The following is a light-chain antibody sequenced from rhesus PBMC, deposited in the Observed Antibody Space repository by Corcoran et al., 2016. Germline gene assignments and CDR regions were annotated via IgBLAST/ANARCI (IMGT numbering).Light chain of an antibody. J-gene: IGKJ1*01. V-gene: IGKV3-24*04. CDR1: QSVGSY. CDR3: QQSSNLSWT. Sequence: ETVVTQSPATLSLSPGERATLSCRASQSVGSYLAWYPQKPGLAPRPLSYCSSSRATGIPDRFSGRGSGTDFTLTTSSLEPEDVGVDYCQQSSNLSWTFGQGTKVEIK. CDR2: CSS.